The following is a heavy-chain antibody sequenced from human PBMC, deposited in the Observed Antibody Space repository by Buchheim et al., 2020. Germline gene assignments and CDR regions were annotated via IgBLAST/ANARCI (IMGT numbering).Heavy chain of an antibody. CDR3: ARESNIQLWTYYYYGMDV. Sequence: EVQLVESGGGLVQPGGSLRLSCAASGFTFSSYWMSWVRQAPGKGLEWVSNIKQDGSEKYYVDSVKGRFTISRDNAKNSLYLPMNSLRAEDTAVYYCARESNIQLWTYYYYGMDVWGQGTT. J-gene: IGHJ6*02. V-gene: IGHV3-7*01. CDR2: IKQDGSEK. D-gene: IGHD5-18*01. CDR1: GFTFSSYW.